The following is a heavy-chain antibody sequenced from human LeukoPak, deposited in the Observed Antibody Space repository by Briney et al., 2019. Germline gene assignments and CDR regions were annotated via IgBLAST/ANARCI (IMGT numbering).Heavy chain of an antibody. CDR1: GFTFIRYG. J-gene: IGHJ4*02. CDR2: ISYDGSNK. D-gene: IGHD6-13*01. V-gene: IGHV3-30*18. Sequence: PGGALRLSCAASGFTFIRYGMHWVREAPGKGLEWVALISYDGSNKYYADSVKGRFTISRDDSKNTLYLQMNSLRTEDTAVYYCAKSSGGAGIRPFDYWGQGTLVAVSS. CDR3: AKSSGGAGIRPFDY.